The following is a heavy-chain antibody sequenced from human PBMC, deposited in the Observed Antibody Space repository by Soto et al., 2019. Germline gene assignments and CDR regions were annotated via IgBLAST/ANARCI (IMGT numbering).Heavy chain of an antibody. J-gene: IGHJ3*02. V-gene: IGHV1-18*01. D-gene: IGHD6-13*01. CDR1: GYTFTSYG. CDR2: ISAYNGNT. Sequence: QVQLVQSGAEVKKPGASVKVSCKASGYTFTSYGISWVRQAPGQGLEWMGWISAYNGNTNYAQKLQGRVTMTTDTXTXXAYMELRSLRSDDTAVYYCARSLWKQLDPDDAFEIWGQGTMVTVSS. CDR3: ARSLWKQLDPDDAFEI.